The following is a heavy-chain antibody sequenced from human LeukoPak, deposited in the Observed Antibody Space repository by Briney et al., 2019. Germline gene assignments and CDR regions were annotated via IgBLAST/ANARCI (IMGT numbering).Heavy chain of an antibody. CDR2: MNPNSGNT. V-gene: IGHV1-8*01. Sequence: GASVKVSCKASGYTFTSYDINWVRQATGQGLEWMGWMNPNSGNTGYAQKFQGRVTMTRNTSISTAYMGLSSLRSEDTAVYYCARGSLYGLLWFGESFNWFGPWGQGTLVTVSS. CDR3: ARGSLYGLLWFGESFNWFGP. J-gene: IGHJ5*02. CDR1: GYTFTSYD. D-gene: IGHD3-10*01.